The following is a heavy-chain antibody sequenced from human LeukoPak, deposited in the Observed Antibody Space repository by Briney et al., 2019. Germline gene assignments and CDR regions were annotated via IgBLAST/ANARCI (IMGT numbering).Heavy chain of an antibody. CDR1: GFTVSSNY. D-gene: IGHD6-19*01. J-gene: IGHJ6*03. V-gene: IGHV3-74*01. CDR3: AREVGSSGWYNYYYYMDV. CDR2: INSDGSST. Sequence: GGSLRLSCAASGFTVSSNYMTWVRQAPGKGLVWVSRINSDGSSTSYADSVKGRFTISRDNAKNTLYLQMNSLRAEDTAVYYCAREVGSSGWYNYYYYMDVWGKGTTVTVSS.